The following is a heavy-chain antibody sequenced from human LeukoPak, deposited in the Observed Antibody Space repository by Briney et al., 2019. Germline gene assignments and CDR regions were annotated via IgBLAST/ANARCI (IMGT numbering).Heavy chain of an antibody. CDR2: IYYSGST. J-gene: IGHJ5*02. CDR3: ARAGVYYDSSGYYPS. V-gene: IGHV4-59*01. CDR1: GGSISSYY. Sequence: SETLSLTCTVSGGSISSYYWSWIRQPPGKGLEWIGYIYYSGSTNYNPSLKSRVTISVDTSKNQFSLKLSSVTAADTAVYYCARAGVYYDSSGYYPSWGQGTLVTVSS. D-gene: IGHD3-22*01.